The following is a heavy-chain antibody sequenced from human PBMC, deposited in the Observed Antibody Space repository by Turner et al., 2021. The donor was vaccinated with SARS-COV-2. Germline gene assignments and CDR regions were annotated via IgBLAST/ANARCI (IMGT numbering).Heavy chain of an antibody. CDR2: SDYSGST. J-gene: IGHJ4*02. D-gene: IGHD5-18*01. Sequence: QLQLQVSGPGMVKHSEPLSLPCTVAGGSISSSSYYWGGVRQPPGKGLEWIGSSDYSGSTYYIPSRKSRVTISVYTSKNQFSLKLSSVTAAYTAVYYCARFEYGYSYDFGFDYWGQGTLVTVSS. CDR3: ARFEYGYSYDFGFDY. CDR1: GGSISSSSYY. V-gene: IGHV4-39*01.